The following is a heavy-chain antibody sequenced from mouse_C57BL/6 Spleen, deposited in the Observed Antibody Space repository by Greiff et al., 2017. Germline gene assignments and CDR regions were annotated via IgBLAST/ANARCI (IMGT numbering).Heavy chain of an antibody. V-gene: IGHV1-69*01. CDR2: IDPSDSYT. CDR3: ARSVGYYYFEC. J-gene: IGHJ2*01. CDR1: GYTFTSYW. D-gene: IGHD2-3*01. Sequence: QVQLQQPGAELVMPGASVKLSCKASGYTFTSYWMHWVKQRPGQGLEWIGEIDPSDSYTNYNQKFKGKSTLTVDKSSSTAYMQLSSLTSEDSAVYYCARSVGYYYFECWGQGTTLAVAS.